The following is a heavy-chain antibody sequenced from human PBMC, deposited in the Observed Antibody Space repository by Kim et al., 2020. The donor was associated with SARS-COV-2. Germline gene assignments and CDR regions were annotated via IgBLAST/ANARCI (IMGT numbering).Heavy chain of an antibody. Sequence: GGSLRLSCAASGFTFSSYGMHWVRQAPGKGLEWVAVISYDGSNKYYADSVKGRFTISRDNSKNTLYLQMNSLRAEDTAVYYCAKGWGWYYDSSGYYLEGSYFDYWGQGTLVTVSS. V-gene: IGHV3-30*18. J-gene: IGHJ4*02. CDR1: GFTFSSYG. CDR2: ISYDGSNK. CDR3: AKGWGWYYDSSGYYLEGSYFDY. D-gene: IGHD3-22*01.